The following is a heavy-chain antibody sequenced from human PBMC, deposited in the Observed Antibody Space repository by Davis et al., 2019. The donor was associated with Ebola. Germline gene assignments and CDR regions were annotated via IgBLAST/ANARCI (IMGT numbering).Heavy chain of an antibody. V-gene: IGHV3-23*01. Sequence: GESLKISCAASGFTFSSYAMSWVRQAPGKGLEWVSAISGSGGSTYYADSVKGRFTISRDNSKNTLYLQMNSLRAEDTAVYYCARGGGYSSGWDDYWGQGTLVTVSS. D-gene: IGHD6-19*01. CDR2: ISGSGGST. CDR1: GFTFSSYA. J-gene: IGHJ4*02. CDR3: ARGGGYSSGWDDY.